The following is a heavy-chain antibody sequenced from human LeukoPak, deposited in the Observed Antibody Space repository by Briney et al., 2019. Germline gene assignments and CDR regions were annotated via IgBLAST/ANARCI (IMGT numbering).Heavy chain of an antibody. J-gene: IGHJ4*02. V-gene: IGHV3-23*01. CDR1: GFTFSSYA. CDR3: AKGIRRGYSYGLFDY. CDR2: ISGSGGST. Sequence: PGGSLRLSCAASGFTFSSYAMSWVRQAPGKGLEWVSAISGSGGSTYYADSVKGRFTISRDNSKNTLYLQMNSLRAEDTAVYYCAKGIRRGYSYGLFDYWGQGTLVTVSS. D-gene: IGHD5-18*01.